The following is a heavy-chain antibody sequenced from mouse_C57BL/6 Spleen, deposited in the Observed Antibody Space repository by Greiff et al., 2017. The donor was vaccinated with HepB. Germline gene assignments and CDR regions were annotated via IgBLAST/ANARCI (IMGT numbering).Heavy chain of an antibody. CDR2: IYPYNGCT. CDR1: GYPLTDYH. J-gene: IGHJ4*01. V-gene: IGHV1-26*01. D-gene: IGHD1-1*02. Sequence: VQPQQSGPELVKPGASVKISRKASGYPLTDYHMNWVKQSHGKSLEWIGDIYPYNGCTSDNQKFKGKATLTEDKSSSTAYMELRSLQCEDSAVDYCARSQILSYYYAMDYWGQGTSVTVAS. CDR3: ARSQILSYYYAMDY.